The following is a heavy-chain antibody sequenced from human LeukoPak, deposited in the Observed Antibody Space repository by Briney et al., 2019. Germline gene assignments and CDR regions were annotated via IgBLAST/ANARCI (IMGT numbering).Heavy chain of an antibody. CDR3: ARGSIAARD. CDR1: GYSISSGYH. V-gene: IGHV4-38-2*01. D-gene: IGHD6-13*01. CDR2: IYHSGST. Sequence: SETLSLTCAVSGYSISSGYHWGWIRQPPGKGLEWIGSIYHSGSTYYNPSLKSRVTISVDTSKNQFSLKLSSVTAADTAVYYCARGSIAARDWGQGTLVTVSS. J-gene: IGHJ4*02.